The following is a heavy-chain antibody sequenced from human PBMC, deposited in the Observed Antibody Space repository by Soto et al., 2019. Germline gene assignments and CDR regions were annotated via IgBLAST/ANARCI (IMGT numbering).Heavy chain of an antibody. D-gene: IGHD6-19*01. Sequence: ASVKDSCKASGGTLNNCFVSWVRQAAGQGVEWVGGIIPLFRRASRAEKYQDRVNISADATTRSAYLELFCLTSDDTAVYYCVGDFGSVAGPFDPWGQGTLVPVSS. CDR3: VGDFGSVAGPFDP. CDR2: IIPLFRRA. J-gene: IGHJ5*02. V-gene: IGHV1-69*01. CDR1: GGTLNNCF.